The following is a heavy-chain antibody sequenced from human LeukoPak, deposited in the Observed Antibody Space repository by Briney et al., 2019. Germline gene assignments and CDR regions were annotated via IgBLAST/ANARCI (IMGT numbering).Heavy chain of an antibody. V-gene: IGHV1-2*04. CDR1: GYTFTGYY. CDR2: INPNSGGT. Sequence: GASVKVSCKASGYTFTGYYMHWVRQAPGQGLEWMGWINPNSGGTNYAQKFQGWVTMTRDTSISTAYMELSRLRSDDTAVYYCAREAAGSGGGRLDYGMDVWGQGTTVTVSS. CDR3: AREAAGSGGGRLDYGMDV. J-gene: IGHJ6*02.